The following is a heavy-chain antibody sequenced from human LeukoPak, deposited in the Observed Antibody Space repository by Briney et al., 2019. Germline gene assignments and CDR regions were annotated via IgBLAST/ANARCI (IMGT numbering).Heavy chain of an antibody. J-gene: IGHJ4*02. CDR3: ARVGVVVVAATLVGGPYDY. Sequence: ASVKVSCKASGYTFTSYGISWVRQAPGQGLEWMGWISAYNGNTNYAQELQGRVTMTTDTSTSTAYMELRSLRSDDTAVYYCARVGVVVVAATLVGGPYDYWGQGTLVTVSS. CDR2: ISAYNGNT. V-gene: IGHV1-18*01. D-gene: IGHD2-15*01. CDR1: GYTFTSYG.